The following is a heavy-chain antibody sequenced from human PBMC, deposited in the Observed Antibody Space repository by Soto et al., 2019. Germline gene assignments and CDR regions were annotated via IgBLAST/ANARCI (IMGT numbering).Heavy chain of an antibody. CDR1: GFTFSSYW. CDR3: ARDPLPQIAARPQYFDY. D-gene: IGHD6-6*01. Sequence: GGSLRLSCAASGFTFSSYWMSWVRQAPGKGLEWVANIKQDGSEKYYEDSVKGRFTISRDNAKNSLYLQMNSLRAEDTAVYYCARDPLPQIAARPQYFDYWGQGTLVTVSS. CDR2: IKQDGSEK. V-gene: IGHV3-7*01. J-gene: IGHJ4*02.